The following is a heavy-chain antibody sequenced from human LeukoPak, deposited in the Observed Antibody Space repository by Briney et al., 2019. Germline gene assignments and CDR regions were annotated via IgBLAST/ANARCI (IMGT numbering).Heavy chain of an antibody. Sequence: GASVKVSCKASGYTFTGYYMHWVRQAPGQGLEWMGWISAYNGNTNYAQKLQGRVTMTTDTSTSTAYMELRSLRSDDTAVHYCARGTSSGYFRPDYWGQGTLVTVSS. V-gene: IGHV1-18*04. CDR2: ISAYNGNT. D-gene: IGHD3-22*01. J-gene: IGHJ4*02. CDR1: GYTFTGYY. CDR3: ARGTSSGYFRPDY.